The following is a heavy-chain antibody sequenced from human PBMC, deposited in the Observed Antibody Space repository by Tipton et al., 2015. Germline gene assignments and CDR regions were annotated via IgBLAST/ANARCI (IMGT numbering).Heavy chain of an antibody. V-gene: IGHV4-61*01. J-gene: IGHJ4*02. Sequence: LRLSCTVSGGSIFTGSYYWSWIRQPPGKGLEWIGYIYYSGSTNYNPSLKSRVTISLDTSKNQLSLKVASVTAADTALYYCARYRMGVDSWDQGTLVTVSS. CDR1: GGSIFTGSYY. CDR2: IYYSGST. CDR3: ARYRMGVDS. D-gene: IGHD3-16*01.